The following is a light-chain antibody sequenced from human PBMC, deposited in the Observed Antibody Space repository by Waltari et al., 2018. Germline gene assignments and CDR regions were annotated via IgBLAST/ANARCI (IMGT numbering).Light chain of an antibody. CDR1: SSDVGVNDY. Sequence: QSALSQPASVSGSPGQSITISCTGASSDVGVNDYVSWYQQHPGKAPNLIIRDVNNRPSGVSNRFSGSTSGNTASLTISGLQAEDEADYYCSSYSTSSSLILFGEGTKVTVL. CDR3: SSYSTSSSLIL. CDR2: DVN. J-gene: IGLJ2*01. V-gene: IGLV2-14*03.